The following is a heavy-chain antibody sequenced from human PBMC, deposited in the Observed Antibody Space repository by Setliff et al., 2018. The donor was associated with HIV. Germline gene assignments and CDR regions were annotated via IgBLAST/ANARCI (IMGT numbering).Heavy chain of an antibody. D-gene: IGHD2-2*01. V-gene: IGHV3-23*01. J-gene: IGHJ4*02. CDR3: AKYATPGPSRIFDY. CDR1: GFTFSTYA. Sequence: PGGSLRLSCAASGFTFSTYAMHWVRQAPGKGLEWISDISGSGGSTSYADSVKGRFTISRDNSEDTLSLQLNSLRADDTAVYYCAKYATPGPSRIFDYWGPGALVTVSS. CDR2: ISGSGGST.